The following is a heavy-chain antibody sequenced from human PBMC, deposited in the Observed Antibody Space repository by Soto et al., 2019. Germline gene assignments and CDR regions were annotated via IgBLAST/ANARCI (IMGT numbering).Heavy chain of an antibody. CDR3: ARPKTIGAAAGKGWFDP. Sequence: QKLRLPNTGSGGTVDRNRYYWAWIRHPPGKGLEWIGSIFYTGSTYYSPSLKGRLIISVDPSKNQFSLKLTSVTAADTAMYYCARPKTIGAAAGKGWFDPWGQGRLVT. CDR1: GGTVDRNRYY. CDR2: IFYTGST. J-gene: IGHJ5*02. D-gene: IGHD6-13*01. V-gene: IGHV4-39*01.